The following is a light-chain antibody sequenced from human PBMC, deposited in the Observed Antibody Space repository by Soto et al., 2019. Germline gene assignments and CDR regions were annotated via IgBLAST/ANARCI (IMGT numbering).Light chain of an antibody. J-gene: IGKJ5*01. V-gene: IGKV1-39*01. CDR3: QQNYSNPRT. CDR1: QSINNY. CDR2: ATS. Sequence: DIQMTQSPSSLSASVGDRVTITCRASQSINNYLIWYQHKAGKAPKFLIYATSILQSRVPSRCRGSGSGPVFTLNISSLQPEDFATYYCQQNYSNPRTFCQGTRLEIK.